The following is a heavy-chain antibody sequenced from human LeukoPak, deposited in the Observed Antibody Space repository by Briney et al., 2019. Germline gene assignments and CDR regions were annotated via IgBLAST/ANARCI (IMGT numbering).Heavy chain of an antibody. J-gene: IGHJ4*02. CDR1: GGSSISGSYY. CDR2: IYTSGST. CDR3: ASVKYGGNSRYFDY. D-gene: IGHD4-23*01. V-gene: IGHV4-61*09. Sequence: SQTLSLTCTVSGGSSISGSYYWTWIRQPAGKGLEWIGHIYTSGSTNYNPSLKSRVTISVDTSKNQFSLKLSSVTAADTAVYYCASVKYGGNSRYFDYWGQGTLVTVSS.